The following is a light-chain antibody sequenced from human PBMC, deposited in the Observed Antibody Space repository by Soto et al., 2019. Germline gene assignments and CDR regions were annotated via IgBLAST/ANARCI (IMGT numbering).Light chain of an antibody. CDR3: QQRSNWPLT. CDR2: DAS. J-gene: IGKJ4*01. Sequence: EIVLTQSPATLSLSPGERATLSCRASQSFNSSLAWYQQKPGQAPRLLIYDASNRATGIPARFSGSGSGTDFTLTISSLEPEDFAVYYCQQRSNWPLTFGGGTKVDIK. V-gene: IGKV3-11*01. CDR1: QSFNSS.